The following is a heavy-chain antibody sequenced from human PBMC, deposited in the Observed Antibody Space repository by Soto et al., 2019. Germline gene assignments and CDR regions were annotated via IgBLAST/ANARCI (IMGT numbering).Heavy chain of an antibody. D-gene: IGHD2-15*01. V-gene: IGHV1-18*01. CDR3: AREDIQDIVVVVVAPEGLGY. J-gene: IGHJ4*02. CDR2: ISGYNGNS. Sequence: ASVKVSCKASGYTFTSYGISWVRQAPGQGLEWMGRISGYNGNSNYAQNLQGRVTMTTDTPTSTAYMELRSLRSDDTAVYYCAREDIQDIVVVVVAPEGLGYWGQGTLVTVSS. CDR1: GYTFTSYG.